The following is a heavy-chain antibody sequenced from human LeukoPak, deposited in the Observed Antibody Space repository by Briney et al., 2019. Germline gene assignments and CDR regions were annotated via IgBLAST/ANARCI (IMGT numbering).Heavy chain of an antibody. D-gene: IGHD5-12*01. CDR2: ISGGGGST. CDR3: ARGPSGYHNT. Sequence: GGSLRLSCAASGFTFTSFGMSWVRQAPGKGLEWVSGISGGGGSTYYADSVKGRFTISRDNSKNTLYLQMNSLRAEDTAVYYCARGPSGYHNTGGQGTLVTVSS. J-gene: IGHJ4*02. CDR1: GFTFTSFG. V-gene: IGHV3-23*01.